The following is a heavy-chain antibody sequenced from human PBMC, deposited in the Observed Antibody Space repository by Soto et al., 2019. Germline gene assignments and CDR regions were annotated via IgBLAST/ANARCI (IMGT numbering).Heavy chain of an antibody. CDR2: ISYDGSNK. D-gene: IGHD1-1*01. CDR1: GFTLSSYG. CDR3: ANIPYSWNGADAFDI. Sequence: QVQLVESGGGVVQPGRSLRLSCAASGFTLSSYGMHWVRQAPGKGLEWVAVISYDGSNKYYADSVKDRFTISRDNSKNTLYLQMNSLRDEDTAVYYCANIPYSWNGADAFDIWGQGTLVTVSS. V-gene: IGHV3-30*18. J-gene: IGHJ3*02.